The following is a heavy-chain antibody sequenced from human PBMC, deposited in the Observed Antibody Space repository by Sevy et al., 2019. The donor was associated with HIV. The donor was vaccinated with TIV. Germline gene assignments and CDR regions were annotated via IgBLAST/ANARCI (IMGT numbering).Heavy chain of an antibody. Sequence: ASVKVSCKASGYTFTGYYMHWVRQAPGQGLEWMGRINPNSGGTNYAQKFQGRVTMTRDTSISTAYMELSRLRSDDTAVYSCASSDFWSGYYPIYYFDYWGQGTLVTVSS. CDR2: INPNSGGT. V-gene: IGHV1-2*06. D-gene: IGHD3-3*01. CDR1: GYTFTGYY. CDR3: ASSDFWSGYYPIYYFDY. J-gene: IGHJ4*02.